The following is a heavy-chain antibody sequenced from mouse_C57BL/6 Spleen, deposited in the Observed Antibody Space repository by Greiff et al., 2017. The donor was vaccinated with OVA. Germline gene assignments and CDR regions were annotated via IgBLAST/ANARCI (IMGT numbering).Heavy chain of an antibody. V-gene: IGHV5-16*01. Sequence: EVQVVESEGGLVQPGSSMKLSCTASGFTFSDYYMAWVRQVPEKGLEWVANINYDGSSTYYLDSLKSRFIISRDNAKNILYLQMSSLKSEDTATYYCAREITTVVATGYFDYWGQGTTLTVSS. J-gene: IGHJ2*01. CDR3: AREITTVVATGYFDY. CDR1: GFTFSDYY. D-gene: IGHD1-1*01. CDR2: INYDGSST.